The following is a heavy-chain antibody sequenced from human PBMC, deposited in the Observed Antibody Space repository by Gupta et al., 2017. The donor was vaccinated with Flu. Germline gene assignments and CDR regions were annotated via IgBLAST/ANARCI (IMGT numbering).Heavy chain of an antibody. CDR1: GFTFSSYG. D-gene: IGHD5-12*01. CDR3: AKGGPWLRLLRDAFDI. V-gene: IGHV3-30*18. J-gene: IGHJ3*02. Sequence: QVQLVESGGGVVQPGRSLRLSCAASGFTFSSYGMHWVRQAPGKGLEWVAVISYDGSNKYYADSVKGRFTISRDNSKNTLYLQMNSLRAEDTAVYYCAKGGPWLRLLRDAFDIWGQGTMVTVSS. CDR2: ISYDGSNK.